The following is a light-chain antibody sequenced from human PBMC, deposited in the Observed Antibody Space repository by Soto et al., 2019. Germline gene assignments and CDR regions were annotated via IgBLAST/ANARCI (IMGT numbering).Light chain of an antibody. V-gene: IGKV1-5*03. CDR2: KAS. J-gene: IGKJ3*01. Sequence: DIQMTQSPSTLSASVGYRVTITCRASQSISSWLAWYQQKPGKAPTLLLYKASSLESGVPSRFSGSGSGTAFTLTISSLQPDDFAVYYCQQYGGSFRVFGPGTKVDI. CDR1: QSISSW. CDR3: QQYGGSFRV.